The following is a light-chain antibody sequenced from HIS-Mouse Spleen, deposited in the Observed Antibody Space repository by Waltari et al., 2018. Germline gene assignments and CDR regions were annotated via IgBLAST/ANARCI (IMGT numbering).Light chain of an antibody. Sequence: QSALPQPPSASGTPGQRVTISCSGSSSNVGSNYVYWYQQLPGTAPKLLIYRNNQRPSGVPDRFSGSKSGTSASLAVSGLRSEDEADYYCAACDDSLSGPVFGGGTKLTVL. CDR2: RNN. J-gene: IGLJ3*02. CDR1: SSNVGSNY. CDR3: AACDDSLSGPV. V-gene: IGLV1-47*01.